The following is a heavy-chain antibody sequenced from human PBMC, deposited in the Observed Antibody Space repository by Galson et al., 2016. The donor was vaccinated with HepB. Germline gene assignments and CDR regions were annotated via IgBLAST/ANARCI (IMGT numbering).Heavy chain of an antibody. CDR2: ISYDGTNK. CDR1: GFILSNYV. D-gene: IGHD1-14*01. V-gene: IGHV3-30*04. Sequence: SLRLSCAASGFILSNYVLHWVRQAPAKGLEWVAVISYDGTNKYYADSVKGRFTVSRDDSKKIVYLQMNSLRTEDTAMYFCARALTGIVATGGHWGQGTQVTVSS. CDR3: ARALTGIVATGGH. J-gene: IGHJ4*02.